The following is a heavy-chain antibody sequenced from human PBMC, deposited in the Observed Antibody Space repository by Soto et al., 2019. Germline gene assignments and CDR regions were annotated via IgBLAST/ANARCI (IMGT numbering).Heavy chain of an antibody. CDR1: GFTFSGSA. CDR2: IRSKANSYAT. V-gene: IGHV3-73*01. J-gene: IGHJ5*02. CDR3: ARGTSAVAGYNWFDP. Sequence: GGSLRLSCAASGFTFSGSAMHWVRQASGKGLEWVGRIRSKANSYATAYAASVKGRFTISRDDSKNTAYLQMNSLRAEDTAVYYCARGTSAVAGYNWFDPWGQGTLVTVSS. D-gene: IGHD6-19*01.